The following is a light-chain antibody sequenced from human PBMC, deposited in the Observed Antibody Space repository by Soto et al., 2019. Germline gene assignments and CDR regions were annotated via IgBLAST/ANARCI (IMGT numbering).Light chain of an antibody. V-gene: IGKV3-15*01. Sequence: EIVMTQSPATLSVSPGERATLSCRASQSVSSNLAWYQQKPGQAPRLLIYGASTRATGIPARFSGSGSGTELTLTLSSLQSEDFAVYYCQQYNNWPRPFGKGTKVEIK. CDR1: QSVSSN. J-gene: IGKJ1*01. CDR3: QQYNNWPRP. CDR2: GAS.